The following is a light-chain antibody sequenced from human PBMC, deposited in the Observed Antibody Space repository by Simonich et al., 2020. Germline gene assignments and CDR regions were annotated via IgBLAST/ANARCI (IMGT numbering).Light chain of an antibody. J-gene: IGLJ2*01. V-gene: IGLV4-69*01. CDR3: QTWGTGIQV. Sequence: QLVLTQSPSASASLGASVKLTCTLSRGHSSYAIAWHQQQPEKGPRYWMKLNSDGSHSKGDGIPDRFSGSSSGAERYLTNSSLQSEDEADYYCQTWGTGIQVFGGGTKLTVL. CDR1: RGHSSYA. CDR2: LNSDGSH.